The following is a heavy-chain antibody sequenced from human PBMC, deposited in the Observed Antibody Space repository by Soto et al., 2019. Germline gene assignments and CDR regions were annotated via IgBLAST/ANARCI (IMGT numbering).Heavy chain of an antibody. CDR2: ISYDGSNK. J-gene: IGHJ3*02. CDR3: EKDHNYMVWLAALSRGAFDI. V-gene: IGHV3-30*18. D-gene: IGHD3-10*01. CDR1: GFTFSSYG. Sequence: QVQLVESGGGVVQPGRSLRLSCAASGFTFSSYGMHWVRQAPGKGLEWVAVISYDGSNKYYADSVKGRFTISRDNSKNTLYLQMNSMRAEDTAVYYCEKDHNYMVWLAALSRGAFDIWGQGTMVTVSS.